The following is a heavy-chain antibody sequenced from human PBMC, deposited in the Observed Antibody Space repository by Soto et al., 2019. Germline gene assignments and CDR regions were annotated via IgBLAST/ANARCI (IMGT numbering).Heavy chain of an antibody. V-gene: IGHV3-23*01. J-gene: IGHJ4*02. CDR2: ITASGYSA. Sequence: EAQLLESGGGLVQPGGSLRLSCAASGLAFSNYAMTWVRQAPGKGLEWVSIITASGYSAYYGGAVKGRFTTSRDNSRSTFYLQMNGVGADDSAVYYCAKGALLWDPFDSWGQGTMDTVSS. D-gene: IGHD2-2*01. CDR1: GLAFSNYA. CDR3: AKGALLWDPFDS.